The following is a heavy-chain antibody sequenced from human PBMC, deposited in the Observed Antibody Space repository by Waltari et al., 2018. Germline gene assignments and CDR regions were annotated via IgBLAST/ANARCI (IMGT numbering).Heavy chain of an antibody. CDR3: ARAATYYYGMDV. D-gene: IGHD1-1*01. V-gene: IGHV3-21*01. CDR2: ISSSSSYI. J-gene: IGHJ6*02. Sequence: EVQLVESGGGLVKPGGSLRLSCAASGFTFSSYSMNWVRQAPGKGLEWVSSISSSSSYIYYADSVKGRLTISRDNAKNSLYLQMNSLRAEDTAVYYCARAATYYYGMDVWGQGTTVTVSS. CDR1: GFTFSSYS.